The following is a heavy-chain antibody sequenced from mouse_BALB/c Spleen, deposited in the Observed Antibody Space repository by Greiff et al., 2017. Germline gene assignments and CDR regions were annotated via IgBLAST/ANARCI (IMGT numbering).Heavy chain of an antibody. Sequence: EVMLVESGGGLVQPGGSRKLSCAASGFTFSSFGMHWVRQAPEKGLEWVAYISSGSSTIYYADTVKGRFTISTDNPKNTLFLQMTSLRSEDTAMYYCARGTGYYIGYWGQGTTLTVSS. CDR3: ARGTGYYIGY. D-gene: IGHD4-1*01. CDR1: GFTFSSFG. J-gene: IGHJ2*01. V-gene: IGHV5-17*02. CDR2: ISSGSSTI.